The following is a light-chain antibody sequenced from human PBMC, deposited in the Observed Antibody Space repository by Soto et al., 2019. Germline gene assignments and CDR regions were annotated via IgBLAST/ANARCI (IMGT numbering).Light chain of an antibody. CDR2: DAY. CDR3: HVRIIRPPVI. V-gene: IGKV3-11*01. CDR1: QSIGSY. J-gene: IGKJ5*01. Sequence: EIVLTQSPSTLSLSPGERATISCRASQSIGSYLAWYHQKPGQAPKLLIYDAYSRDTGIPARCSGSGSGTDVTPPIISRVPQDFAVSYCHVRIIRPPVIFGQGTRLEIK.